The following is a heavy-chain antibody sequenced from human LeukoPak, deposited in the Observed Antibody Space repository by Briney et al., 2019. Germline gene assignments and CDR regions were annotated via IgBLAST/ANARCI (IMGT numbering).Heavy chain of an antibody. CDR2: ISAYNGNT. V-gene: IGHV1-18*01. D-gene: IGHD6-19*01. J-gene: IGHJ6*03. CDR1: GYTFTSYG. Sequence: GASVKVSCKASGYTFTSYGISWVRQAPGQGLEWMGWISAYNGNTNYAQKLQGRVTMTTDTSTSTAYMELRSLRSDDTAVYYCARDGTRYSSGWYGKYYYYYYMDVWGKGTTVTISS. CDR3: ARDGTRYSSGWYGKYYYYYYMDV.